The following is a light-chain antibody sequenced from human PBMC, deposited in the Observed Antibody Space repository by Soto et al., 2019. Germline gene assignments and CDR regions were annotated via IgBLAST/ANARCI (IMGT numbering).Light chain of an antibody. Sequence: EIVLTQSPGTLSLSPGERATLSCRASQSVSSSYLAWYQQKPGQAPRLLIYGVSSRATGIPDRFSGSGSGTDFTLTISRLEPEDFAVYHCQQYGGWTFGQGTKVDIK. CDR3: QQYGGWT. CDR2: GVS. V-gene: IGKV3-20*01. CDR1: QSVSSSY. J-gene: IGKJ1*01.